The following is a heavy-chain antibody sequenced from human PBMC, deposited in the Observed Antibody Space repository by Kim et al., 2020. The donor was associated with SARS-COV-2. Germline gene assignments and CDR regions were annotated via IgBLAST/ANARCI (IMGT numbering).Heavy chain of an antibody. V-gene: IGHV3-23*01. Sequence: GGSLRLSCAASGFTFSSYAMSWVRQAPGKGLEWVSAISGSGGSTYYADSVKGRFTISRDNSKNTLYLQMNSLRAEDTAVYYCAKDGKLYSGSIYYYYGMDVWGQGTTVTVSS. CDR3: AKDGKLYSGSIYYYYGMDV. J-gene: IGHJ6*02. CDR1: GFTFSSYA. D-gene: IGHD5-12*01. CDR2: ISGSGGST.